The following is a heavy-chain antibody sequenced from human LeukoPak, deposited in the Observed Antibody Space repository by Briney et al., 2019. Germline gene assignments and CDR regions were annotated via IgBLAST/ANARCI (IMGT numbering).Heavy chain of an antibody. D-gene: IGHD2-15*01. CDR2: IYYSGST. Sequence: SETLSLTCTVSGGSISSHYWSWIRQPPGKGLEWIGYIYYSGSTNYNPSLKSRVTISVDTSKNQFSLKLSSVTAADTAVYYCARDRAYSGSFDYRGQGTLVTVSS. J-gene: IGHJ4*02. CDR3: ARDRAYSGSFDY. V-gene: IGHV4-59*11. CDR1: GGSISSHY.